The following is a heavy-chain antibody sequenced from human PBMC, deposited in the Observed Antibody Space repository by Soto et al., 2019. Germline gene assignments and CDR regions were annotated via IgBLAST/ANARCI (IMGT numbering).Heavy chain of an antibody. J-gene: IGHJ4*02. CDR2: ISVSDAFI. V-gene: IGHV3-23*01. Sequence: EVQLLESGGDLVQPGGSLRLSCAASGFNVGAFAVNWVRQAPGKGLEWVSGISVSDAFIYYADSVRGRFSISRDASENILYPQMNSLRVDDTAIYYCTRETVAGITGLDYWGPGTLVTVSS. CDR1: GFNVGAFA. D-gene: IGHD1-20*01. CDR3: TRETVAGITGLDY.